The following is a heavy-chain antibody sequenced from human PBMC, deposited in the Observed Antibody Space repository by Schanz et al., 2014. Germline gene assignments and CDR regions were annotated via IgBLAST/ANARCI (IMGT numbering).Heavy chain of an antibody. CDR2: INPSGGST. V-gene: IGHV1-46*03. CDR1: GYTFTSYS. D-gene: IGHD5-12*01. J-gene: IGHJ4*02. Sequence: QVQLVQSGSELKKPGASVKVSCKASGYTFTSYSMNWVRQAPGQGLEWMGVINPSGGSTIYAQKFQGRVTFTADKSTSTAFLEVNSLRSEDTAVYYCARTGYDPSLTHWGQGTLVTVSS. CDR3: ARTGYDPSLTH.